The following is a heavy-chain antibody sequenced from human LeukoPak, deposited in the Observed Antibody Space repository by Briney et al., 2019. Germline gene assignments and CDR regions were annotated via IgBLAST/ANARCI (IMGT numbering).Heavy chain of an antibody. V-gene: IGHV3-64*01. CDR1: GFTFSSYA. CDR3: ARVFYDSSGYYYDY. Sequence: QSGGSLRLSCAASGFTFSSYAMHWVRQAPGKGLEYVSAISSAGGSTYYANSVKGRFTISRDNSKSTLFLQMDSLRAEDMAAYYCARVFYDSSGYYYDYWGQGTLVTVSS. J-gene: IGHJ4*02. D-gene: IGHD3-22*01. CDR2: ISSAGGST.